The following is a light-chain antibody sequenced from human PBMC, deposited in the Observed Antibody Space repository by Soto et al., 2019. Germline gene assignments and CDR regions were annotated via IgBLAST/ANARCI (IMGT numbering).Light chain of an antibody. V-gene: IGLV1-51*01. CDR2: DDD. J-gene: IGLJ1*01. CDR1: SSNIGGNS. Sequence: QSVLTQPPSVSAAPGRRVTISCSGSSSNIGGNSVSWYQQLPGTAPKLLIYDDDKRPSGIPDRFSGSKSGTSATLGITGFQTGEEADYYCGSWDSSMSAYVFGTGIKVIVL. CDR3: GSWDSSMSAYV.